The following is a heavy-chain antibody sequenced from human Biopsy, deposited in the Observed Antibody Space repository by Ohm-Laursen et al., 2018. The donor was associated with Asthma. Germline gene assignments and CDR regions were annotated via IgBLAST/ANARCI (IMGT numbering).Heavy chain of an antibody. CDR2: ISLSSNTI. CDR1: GFTLGSYS. Sequence: GSLRLSCAAPGFTLGSYSMNWLRPAPGRGLEWVSYISLSSNTIHYADSVKGRFTVSRDNAKSSLYLQMNSLRDEDTAVYYCARQMNYDFWRSPLDIWGLGTMVIVSS. V-gene: IGHV3-48*02. D-gene: IGHD3-3*01. CDR3: ARQMNYDFWRSPLDI. J-gene: IGHJ3*02.